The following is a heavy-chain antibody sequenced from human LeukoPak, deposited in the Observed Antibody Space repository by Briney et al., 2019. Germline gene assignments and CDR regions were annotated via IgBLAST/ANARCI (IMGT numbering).Heavy chain of an antibody. CDR2: ISAYNGNT. CDR1: GYTFTSYG. CDR3: ARQPRTTVTSDNWFDP. V-gene: IGHV1-18*01. Sequence: GASVKVSCKASGYTFTSYGISWVRQAPGQGLEWMGWISAYNGNTNYAQKLQGRVTMTTDTSTSTAHMELRSLRSDDRAVYYCARQPRTTVTSDNWFDPRGQGTLVTVSS. J-gene: IGHJ5*02. D-gene: IGHD4-11*01.